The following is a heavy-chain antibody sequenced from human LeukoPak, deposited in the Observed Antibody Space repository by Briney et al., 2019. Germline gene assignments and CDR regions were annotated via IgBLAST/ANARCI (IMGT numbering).Heavy chain of an antibody. J-gene: IGHJ4*02. CDR2: IWYDGSNK. CDR3: ARDAYSGSYSCGAN. D-gene: IGHD1-26*01. V-gene: IGHV3-33*01. CDR1: GFTFSSYG. Sequence: GGSLRLSCAASGFTFSSYGMHWVRQAPGKGLEWVAVIWYDGSNKYYADSVKGRFTISRDNSKNTLYLQMNSLRAEDTAVYYCARDAYSGSYSCGANWGQGTLVTVSS.